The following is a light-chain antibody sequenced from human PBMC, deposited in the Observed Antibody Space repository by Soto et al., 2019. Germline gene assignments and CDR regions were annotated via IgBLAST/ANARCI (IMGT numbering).Light chain of an antibody. Sequence: EIVLTQSPGALSLSPGERATLSCRASQSVASTYLAWYQQRPGQAPRLLIYAASFRAPGIPDRFSGGASGTDFALTISRLEPEACAVYDCQRYINSTPDYTFGPGTRLEIK. J-gene: IGKJ2*01. CDR2: AAS. CDR3: QRYINSTPDYT. CDR1: QSVASTY. V-gene: IGKV3-20*01.